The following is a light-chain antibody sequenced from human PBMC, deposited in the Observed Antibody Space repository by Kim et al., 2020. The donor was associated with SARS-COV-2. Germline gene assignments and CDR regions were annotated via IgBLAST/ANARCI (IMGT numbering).Light chain of an antibody. V-gene: IGKV3-11*01. CDR1: QSVSTY. J-gene: IGKJ2*02. Sequence: EIVLTQSPATLSLSPEERATLSCRASQSVSTYLAWYQQKPGQAPRLLIYHASNRATGIPARFSGSGSGTDFTLTISSLEPEDFAVYYCQQRSNWPRTCGRGTKLEI. CDR2: HAS. CDR3: QQRSNWPRT.